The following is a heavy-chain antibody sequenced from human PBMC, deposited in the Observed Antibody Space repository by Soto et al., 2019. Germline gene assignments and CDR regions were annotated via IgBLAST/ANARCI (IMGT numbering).Heavy chain of an antibody. CDR3: ARAGGYSYGLSYYGMDV. Sequence: QVQLVQSGAEVKKPGSSVKVSCKASGGTFSSYAISWVRQAPGQGLEWMGGIIPIFGTANYAQKFQGRVTITADESTSTAYMERSSLRSEDTAVYYCARAGGYSYGLSYYGMDVWGQGTTVTVSS. CDR1: GGTFSSYA. D-gene: IGHD5-18*01. CDR2: IIPIFGTA. J-gene: IGHJ6*02. V-gene: IGHV1-69*12.